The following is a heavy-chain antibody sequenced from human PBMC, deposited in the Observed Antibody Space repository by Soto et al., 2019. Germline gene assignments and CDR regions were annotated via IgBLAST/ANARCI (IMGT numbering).Heavy chain of an antibody. CDR2: IRQDESEK. CDR3: ATISSPDDY. J-gene: IGHJ4*02. Sequence: GGSLRLSCEVSGATFSSNWMSWVRQAPGKGLEWVANIRQDESEKYYVDSVKGRFTTSRDNSKNSVYLQMNSLRAEDTAVYYCATISSPDDYWGQGTLVTVSS. V-gene: IGHV3-7*01. CDR1: GATFSSNW. D-gene: IGHD2-2*01.